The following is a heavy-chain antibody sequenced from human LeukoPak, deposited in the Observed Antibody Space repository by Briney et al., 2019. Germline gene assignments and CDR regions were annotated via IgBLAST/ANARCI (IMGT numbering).Heavy chain of an antibody. CDR3: ARDPSLRVTLDY. Sequence: GGSLRLSCAASGFIFSNYGMPWVRQAPGKGLEWVAVIWYDGSNKYYADSVKGRFTIPRDNSKNMLYLEMNSLRAEDTAVYYCARDPSLRVTLDYWGQGTLVTVSS. V-gene: IGHV3-33*01. J-gene: IGHJ4*02. D-gene: IGHD5/OR15-5a*01. CDR2: IWYDGSNK. CDR1: GFIFSNYG.